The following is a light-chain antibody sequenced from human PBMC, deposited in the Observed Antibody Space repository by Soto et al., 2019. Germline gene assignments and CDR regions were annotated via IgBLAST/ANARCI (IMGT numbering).Light chain of an antibody. Sequence: EIVLTQSPGLLSLTPVERATLSCRASQSVSSSYLAWYQQKPGQAPRLLIYGASSRATGIPDRFSGSGSGTDFTLTISRLEPEDFAVYYCQQYGSSPPITFGQGTRLEIK. CDR3: QQYGSSPPIT. J-gene: IGKJ5*01. CDR2: GAS. V-gene: IGKV3-20*01. CDR1: QSVSSSY.